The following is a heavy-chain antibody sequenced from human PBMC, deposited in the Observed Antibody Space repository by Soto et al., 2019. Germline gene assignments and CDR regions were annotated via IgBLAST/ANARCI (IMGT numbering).Heavy chain of an antibody. J-gene: IGHJ4*02. Sequence: SETLSLTCTVSGASISSYYWSWIRQPPGKGLEWIGYIYYSGSTNYNPSLKSRVTISVDTSKNQFSLKLSSVTAADTAVYFCARHNYDSSGTLDYWGQGTRVTVSS. D-gene: IGHD3-22*01. CDR2: IYYSGST. CDR1: GASISSYY. CDR3: ARHNYDSSGTLDY. V-gene: IGHV4-59*01.